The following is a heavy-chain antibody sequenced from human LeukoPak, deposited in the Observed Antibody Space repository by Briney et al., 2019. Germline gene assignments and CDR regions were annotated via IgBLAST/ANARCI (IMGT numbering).Heavy chain of an antibody. CDR2: INPNSGGT. Sequence: ASVKVSCKASGYTFTSYFMHWVRQAPGQGLEWMGWINPNSGGTNYAQKFKGRVTMTSDTSISTAYMELSSLRSDDTAVYYCARDSTGNFDFWGQGTLVTVSS. CDR1: GYTFTSYF. CDR3: ARDSTGNFDF. J-gene: IGHJ4*02. D-gene: IGHD6-19*01. V-gene: IGHV1-2*02.